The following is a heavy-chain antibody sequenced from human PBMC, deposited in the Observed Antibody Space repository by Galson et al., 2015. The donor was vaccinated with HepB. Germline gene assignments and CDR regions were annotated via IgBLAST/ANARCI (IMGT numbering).Heavy chain of an antibody. Sequence: SVKVSCKASGYTFTGYYIHWVRQVPGQGLEWMGWINPHSGGTNYAQKFQGRVTMTRDTSISTAYMELSSPRSDDTAVYYCASAACTYTTSCSPDFPWGQGTLVTVSS. D-gene: IGHD3-16*01. J-gene: IGHJ5*02. CDR1: GYTFTGYY. CDR3: ASAACTYTTSCSPDFP. V-gene: IGHV1-2*02. CDR2: INPHSGGT.